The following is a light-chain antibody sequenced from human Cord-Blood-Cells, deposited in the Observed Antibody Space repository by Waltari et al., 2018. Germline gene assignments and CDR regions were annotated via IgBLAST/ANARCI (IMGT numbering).Light chain of an antibody. V-gene: IGLV1-40*01. CDR1: SSNIGAGYD. Sequence: QSVLTQPPSVSGAPGQRVTISCTGSSSNIGAGYDVHWCQQLPGTAPKLLIYGNSNRPSGVPDRFSGSKSGTSASLAITGLQAEDEADYYCQSYDSSLSEVFGGGTKLTVL. J-gene: IGLJ3*02. CDR2: GNS. CDR3: QSYDSSLSEV.